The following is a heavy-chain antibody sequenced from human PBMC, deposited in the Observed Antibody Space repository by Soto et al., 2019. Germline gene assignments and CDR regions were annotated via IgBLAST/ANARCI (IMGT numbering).Heavy chain of an antibody. CDR1: GGTFSSYA. V-gene: IGHV1-46*01. CDR2: INPIGGST. J-gene: IGHJ5*02. D-gene: IGHD3-10*01. Sequence: ASVKVSCKASGGTFSSYAISWVRQAPGQGLEWMGIINPIGGSTSYAQKFQGRVTMTRDTSTSTVYMELSSLRSEDTAVYYCARSWFGELYRFDPWGQGTLVTVSS. CDR3: ARSWFGELYRFDP.